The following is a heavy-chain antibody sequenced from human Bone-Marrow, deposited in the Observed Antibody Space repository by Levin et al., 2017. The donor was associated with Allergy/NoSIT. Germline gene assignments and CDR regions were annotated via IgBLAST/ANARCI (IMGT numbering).Heavy chain of an antibody. J-gene: IGHJ6*02. V-gene: IGHV1-2*04. CDR1: GYTFTGYY. Sequence: GESLKISCKASGYTFTGYYMHWVRQAPGQGLEWMGWINPNSGGTNYAQSFQGWVTMTTDTSISTAYMERSRLRSDYTAGYYWARMAYYYDRSGYPKGSVYYNYGMDVWGQGTTVTVSS. CDR2: INPNSGGT. CDR3: ARMAYYYDRSGYPKGSVYYNYGMDV. D-gene: IGHD3-22*01.